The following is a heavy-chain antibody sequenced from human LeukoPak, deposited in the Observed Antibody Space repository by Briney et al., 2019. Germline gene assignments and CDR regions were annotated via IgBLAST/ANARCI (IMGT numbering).Heavy chain of an antibody. J-gene: IGHJ3*02. D-gene: IGHD3-22*01. CDR3: ARDHYDSSGFGAFDI. Sequence: ASVKVSCKASGYTFTACYIHWVRQAPGQGLEWMGWINPNSGGTNYAQKFQGRVTMTRDTSISTVYMELSRLRSDDTAVYYCARDHYDSSGFGAFDIWGQGTMVTVSS. CDR1: GYTFTACY. CDR2: INPNSGGT. V-gene: IGHV1-2*02.